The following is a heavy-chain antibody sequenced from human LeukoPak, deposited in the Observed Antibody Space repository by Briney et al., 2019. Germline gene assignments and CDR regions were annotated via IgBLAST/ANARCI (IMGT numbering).Heavy chain of an antibody. CDR2: IYPGDSST. V-gene: IGHV5-51*01. CDR3: ARHSGVGILRIVDP. D-gene: IGHD2-8*01. J-gene: IGHJ5*02. Sequence: GESLQISCQGSGYTFSNFWIGWVRQVPGKGLEWMGIIYPGDSSTKYSPSFQGRVAISTDASINTAFLQVDNLEASDTAIYYCARHSGVGILRIVDPWGQGTPVTVSS. CDR1: GYTFSNFW.